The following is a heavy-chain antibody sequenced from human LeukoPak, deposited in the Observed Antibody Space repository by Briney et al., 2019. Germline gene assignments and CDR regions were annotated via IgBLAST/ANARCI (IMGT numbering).Heavy chain of an antibody. V-gene: IGHV4-59*08. CDR3: ARHGGYSGYDDFDY. D-gene: IGHD5-12*01. CDR2: IYYSGST. CDR1: GGSISSYY. J-gene: IGHJ4*02. Sequence: PSETLSLTCTVSGGSISSYYWSWIRQPPGKGLEWIGYIYYSGSTNYNPSLKSRVTISVDTSRNQFSLKLSSVTAADTAVYYCARHGGYSGYDDFDYWGQGTLVTVSS.